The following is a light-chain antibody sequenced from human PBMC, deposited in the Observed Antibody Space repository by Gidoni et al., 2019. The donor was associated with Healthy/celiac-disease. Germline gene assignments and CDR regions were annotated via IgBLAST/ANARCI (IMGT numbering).Light chain of an antibody. J-gene: IGKJ2*01. V-gene: IGKV3-20*01. CDR3: QQYGSSPRGT. CDR1: QSVSSSY. Sequence: DIVLTQSPGTLSLSPGERATLSCRASQSVSSSYLAWYQQKPGQAPRLLIYGASSRATGIPDRFSGSGSGTDFTLTISRLEPKDFAVYYCQQYGSSPRGTFGQGTKLEIK. CDR2: GAS.